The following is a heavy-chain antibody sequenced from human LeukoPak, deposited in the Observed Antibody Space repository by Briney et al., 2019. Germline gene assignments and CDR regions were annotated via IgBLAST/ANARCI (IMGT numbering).Heavy chain of an antibody. V-gene: IGHV1-18*01. Sequence: ASVKVSCKASGYTSTNYGISWVRQAPGQGLEWMGWISINRGNTNYAQKFQGRVSMTTDTSISTAYMELSRLRSDDTAVYYCARFLAYCGGDCYSPLDYWGQGTLVTVSS. CDR1: GYTSTNYG. CDR3: ARFLAYCGGDCYSPLDY. CDR2: ISINRGNT. D-gene: IGHD2-21*02. J-gene: IGHJ4*02.